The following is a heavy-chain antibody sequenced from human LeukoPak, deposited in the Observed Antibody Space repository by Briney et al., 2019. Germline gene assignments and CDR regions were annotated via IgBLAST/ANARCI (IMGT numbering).Heavy chain of an antibody. J-gene: IGHJ1*01. CDR3: ARARRRVATGYFQH. CDR2: IYYSGST. V-gene: IGHV4-59*01. D-gene: IGHD5-12*01. Sequence: SETLSLTCTVSGGSISSYYWSWIRQPPGKGLEWIGYIYYSGSTNYNPSLKSRVAISVDTSKNQFSLKLSSVTAADTAVYYCARARRRVATGYFQHWGQGTLVTVSS. CDR1: GGSISSYY.